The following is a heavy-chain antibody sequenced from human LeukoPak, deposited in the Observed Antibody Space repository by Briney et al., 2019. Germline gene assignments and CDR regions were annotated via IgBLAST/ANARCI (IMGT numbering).Heavy chain of an antibody. Sequence: SQTLSLTCTVSGDSISSVDYYWSWIRQHPGKGLEWIGYIYYTGTTYYTPSLKSRVTISVDTSKNQFSLKLSSVTAADTAVYYCARGLHDPPRVWFDPLRQGTLVTVSS. CDR1: GDSISSVDYY. J-gene: IGHJ5*02. CDR3: ARGLHDPPRVWFDP. CDR2: IYYTGTT. V-gene: IGHV4-31*03.